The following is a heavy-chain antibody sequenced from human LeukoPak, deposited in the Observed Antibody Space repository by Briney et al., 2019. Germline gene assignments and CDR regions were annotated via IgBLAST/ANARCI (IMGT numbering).Heavy chain of an antibody. CDR1: GGSITSGGYY. Sequence: SETLSLTCTASGGSITSGGYYWGWIRRPPGKGLEWIGHINYSGITYYSPSLQSRVTISVDTSKNQISLKVNSVTAADTAVYYCARHRNGFFYYYYMDVWGQGTTVTVSS. J-gene: IGHJ6*03. CDR3: ARHRNGFFYYYYMDV. V-gene: IGHV4-39*01. D-gene: IGHD3-3*01. CDR2: INYSGIT.